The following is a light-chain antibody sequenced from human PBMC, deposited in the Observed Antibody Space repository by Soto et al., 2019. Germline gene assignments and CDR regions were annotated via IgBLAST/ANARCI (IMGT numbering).Light chain of an antibody. CDR2: EVI. Sequence: QSALTQPASVSGSPGQSITISCTGSSTDVGTYNLVSWYQHHPGKAPKLMISEVIKRPSGVSNLFSGSKSGNTASLTISGLPADDAAYYYCCSYAGSSIFVFGGGTKRTVL. CDR1: STDVGTYNL. V-gene: IGLV2-23*02. J-gene: IGLJ2*01. CDR3: CSYAGSSIFV.